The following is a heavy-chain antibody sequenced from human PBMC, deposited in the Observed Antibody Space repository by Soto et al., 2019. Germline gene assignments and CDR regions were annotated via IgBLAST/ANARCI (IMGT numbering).Heavy chain of an antibody. CDR2: ISYDGNNK. Sequence: GGSLRLSCAASGFSLSNNGMHWVRQAPGKGLEWVAVISYDGNNKYYADSVKGRFTISRDNSKSTVYLEMNNLRAEDTAMYYCAKGGSGNYLTYYYYYGMDVWGQGTTVTVSS. V-gene: IGHV3-30*18. CDR3: AKGGSGNYLTYYYYYGMDV. D-gene: IGHD3-22*01. J-gene: IGHJ6*02. CDR1: GFSLSNNG.